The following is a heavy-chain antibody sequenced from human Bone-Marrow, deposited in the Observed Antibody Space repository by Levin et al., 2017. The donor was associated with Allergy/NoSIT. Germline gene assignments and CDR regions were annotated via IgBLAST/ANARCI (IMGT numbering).Heavy chain of an antibody. J-gene: IGHJ5*02. V-gene: IGHV4-59*01. CDR2: IYYSGTT. CDR3: SRGGRKERKCSGGRCYDRSFWLDP. CDR1: GGSISRYF. D-gene: IGHD2-15*01. Sequence: SETLSLTCTVSGGSISRYFWSWIRQPPGKGLEWIGYIYYSGTTTYNPSLKSRVTISLDTSTNNFSLMLSSVTAADTAVYYCSRGGRKERKCSGGRCYDRSFWLDPWGQGTLVTVSS.